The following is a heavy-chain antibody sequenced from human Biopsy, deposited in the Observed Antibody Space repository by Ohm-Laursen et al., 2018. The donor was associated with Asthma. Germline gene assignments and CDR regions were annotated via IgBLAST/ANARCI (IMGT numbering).Heavy chain of an antibody. Sequence: SSETVFCKASGGMFGNYAISSARHAPGLGLEWMGGISPIFGSSNYTQRFPGRVTITADIFTRTVYMELTGLRLDEPAIYFCARPSPNGDILYKFYHMDVWGQGTTVIVSS. CDR3: ARPSPNGDILYKFYHMDV. CDR2: ISPIFGSS. CDR1: GGMFGNYA. J-gene: IGHJ6*02. V-gene: IGHV1-69*06. D-gene: IGHD2-8*01.